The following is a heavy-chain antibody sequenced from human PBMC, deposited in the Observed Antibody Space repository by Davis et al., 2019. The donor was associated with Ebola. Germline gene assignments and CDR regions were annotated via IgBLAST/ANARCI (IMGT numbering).Heavy chain of an antibody. CDR1: GFTVSSNY. V-gene: IGHV3-53*01. J-gene: IGHJ6*02. D-gene: IGHD2-2*01. CDR2: IYNGGST. CDR3: ARQLPYYSYGMDV. Sequence: GGSLRLSCAASGFTVSSNYMSWVRQAPGKGLEWVSVIYNGGSTYYADSVKGRFTISRDNSKNTLYLQTNSLRAEDTAVYFCARQLPYYSYGMDVWGQGTTVTVSS.